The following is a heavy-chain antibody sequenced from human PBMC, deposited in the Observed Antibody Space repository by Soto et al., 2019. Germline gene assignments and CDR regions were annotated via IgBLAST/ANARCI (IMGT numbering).Heavy chain of an antibody. CDR3: ARDLEELDV. J-gene: IGHJ6*02. Sequence: LRLSCAASGFTFRSYGMHWVRQAPGKGLEWVAVIWYDGTNRYYADSVKGRFTISRDISKDTLFLQMNSLRAEDTAVYYCARDLEELDVWGQGTTVTVSS. CDR1: GFTFRSYG. D-gene: IGHD3-16*01. V-gene: IGHV3-33*01. CDR2: IWYDGTNR.